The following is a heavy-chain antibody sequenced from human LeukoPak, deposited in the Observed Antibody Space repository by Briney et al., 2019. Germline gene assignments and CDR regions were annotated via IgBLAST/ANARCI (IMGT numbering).Heavy chain of an antibody. CDR2: IWYDGSNK. Sequence: GRSLRPSCAASGFTFSSYGMHWVRQAPGKGLEWVAVIWYDGSNKYYADSVKGRFTISRDNSKNTLYLQMNSLRAEDTAVYYCARGLWFGELFPETSFDYWGQGTLVTVS. D-gene: IGHD3-10*01. J-gene: IGHJ4*02. CDR1: GFTFSSYG. CDR3: ARGLWFGELFPETSFDY. V-gene: IGHV3-33*01.